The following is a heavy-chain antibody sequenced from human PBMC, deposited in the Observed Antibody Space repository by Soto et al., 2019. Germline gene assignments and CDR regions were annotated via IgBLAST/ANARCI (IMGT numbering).Heavy chain of an antibody. CDR1: GFTFSSYA. V-gene: IGHV3-23*01. CDR2: ITGNGGYT. Sequence: GGSLRLSCAASGFTFSSYAMSWVRQAPGKGLEWVSAITGNGGYTYYADSVKGRFTISRDNSKNTLYLQMNSLGAEDTAVYYCAKLTGDSWGYFDSWGQGTLVTVSS. J-gene: IGHJ4*02. D-gene: IGHD2-21*02. CDR3: AKLTGDSWGYFDS.